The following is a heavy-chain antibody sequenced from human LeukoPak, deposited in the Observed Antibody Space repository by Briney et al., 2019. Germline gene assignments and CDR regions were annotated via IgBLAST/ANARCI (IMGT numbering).Heavy chain of an antibody. J-gene: IGHJ4*02. CDR2: IRYDGSNK. V-gene: IGHV3-30*02. Sequence: PGGSLRLSCAASGFTFSSYGMHWVRQAPGKGLEWVAFIRYDGSNKYYADSVKGRFTISRDNSKNTLYLQMNSLGAEDTAVYYCAKDVRRVPPYWGQGTLVTVSS. D-gene: IGHD4/OR15-4a*01. CDR1: GFTFSSYG. CDR3: AKDVRRVPPY.